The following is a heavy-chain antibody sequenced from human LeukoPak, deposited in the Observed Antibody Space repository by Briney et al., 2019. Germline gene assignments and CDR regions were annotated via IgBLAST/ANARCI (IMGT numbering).Heavy chain of an antibody. CDR3: ARQKAMGRSGDY. CDR2: IDPSDSET. J-gene: IGHJ4*02. Sequence: GESLKISCKASGYSFTSYWIGWVRQMPGKGLEWMGIIDPSDSETRYTPSFQGQVTISADKSLSTAYLQWNSLKASGTAMYYCARQKAMGRSGDYWGQGTLVNVSS. CDR1: GYSFTSYW. D-gene: IGHD7-27*01. V-gene: IGHV5-51*01.